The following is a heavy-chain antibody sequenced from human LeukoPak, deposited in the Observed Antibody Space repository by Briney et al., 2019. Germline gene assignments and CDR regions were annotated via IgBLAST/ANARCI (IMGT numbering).Heavy chain of an antibody. D-gene: IGHD5-18*01. Sequence: PSETLSLTCTVSGGSISSGGYYWSWIRQHPGKGLEWIGYIYYSGSTYYNPSLKSRVTISVDTSKNQFSLKLSSVTAADTAVYYCARRGYSYGYYAFDIWGRGTMVTVSS. J-gene: IGHJ3*02. V-gene: IGHV4-31*03. CDR1: GGSISSGGYY. CDR2: IYYSGST. CDR3: ARRGYSYGYYAFDI.